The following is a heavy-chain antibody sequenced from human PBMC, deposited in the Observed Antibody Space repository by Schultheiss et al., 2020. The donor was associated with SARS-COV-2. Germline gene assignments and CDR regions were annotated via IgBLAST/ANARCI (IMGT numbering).Heavy chain of an antibody. D-gene: IGHD4-11*01. Sequence: SETLSLTCTFSGGSISSYYWSWIRQPPGKGLEWIGDIYYSGSTNYNPSLKSRVTISVDTSKNQFSLKLSSVTAADTALYYCARVRADYSNYGEFDYWGQGTLVIVSS. CDR1: GGSISSYY. CDR2: IYYSGST. CDR3: ARVRADYSNYGEFDY. J-gene: IGHJ4*02. V-gene: IGHV4-59*12.